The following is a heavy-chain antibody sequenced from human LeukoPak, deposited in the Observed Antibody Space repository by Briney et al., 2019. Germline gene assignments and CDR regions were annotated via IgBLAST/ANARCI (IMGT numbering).Heavy chain of an antibody. CDR3: VALSGSRSRGDY. V-gene: IGHV4-61*02. J-gene: IGHJ4*02. Sequence: SETLSLTCTVSGGSISSSSYYWSWIRQPAGKGLEWIGRIYTSGSTNYNPSLKSRVTMSVDTSKNQFSLKLSSVTAADTAVYYCVALSGSRSRGDYWGQGTLVTVSS. CDR2: IYTSGST. D-gene: IGHD3-10*01. CDR1: GGSISSSSYY.